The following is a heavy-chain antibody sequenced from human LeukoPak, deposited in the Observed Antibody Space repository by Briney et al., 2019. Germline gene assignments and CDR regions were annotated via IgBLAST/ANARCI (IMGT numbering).Heavy chain of an antibody. CDR3: ARDPRLRLRLGRPNGRAFDI. V-gene: IGHV4-39*07. Sequence: SETLSLTCTVSGGSISSSSYYWSWIRQPPGKGLEWIGEINHSGSTNYNPSLKSRVTISVDTSKNQFSLKLSSVTAADTAVYYCARDPRLRLRLGRPNGRAFDIWGQGTMVTVSS. D-gene: IGHD3-16*01. J-gene: IGHJ3*02. CDR2: INHSGST. CDR1: GGSISSSSYY.